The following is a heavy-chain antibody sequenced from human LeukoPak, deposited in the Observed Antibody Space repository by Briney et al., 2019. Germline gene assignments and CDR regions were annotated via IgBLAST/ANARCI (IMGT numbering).Heavy chain of an antibody. J-gene: IGHJ6*03. V-gene: IGHV1-69*13. CDR2: IIPIFGTA. CDR1: GGTFSSYA. CDR3: ARDLYSSSWYTRGDYYYMDV. D-gene: IGHD6-13*01. Sequence: SVKVSCKASGGTFSSYAISWVRQAPGQGLEWMGGIIPIFGTANYAQKFQGRVTITADESTSTAYMELSSLRSEDTAVYYCARDLYSSSWYTRGDYYYMDVWGKGTTVTISS.